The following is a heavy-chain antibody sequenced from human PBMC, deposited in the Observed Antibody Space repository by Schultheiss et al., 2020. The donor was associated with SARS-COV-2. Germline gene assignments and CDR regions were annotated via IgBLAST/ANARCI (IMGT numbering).Heavy chain of an antibody. D-gene: IGHD2-2*01. Sequence: SETLSLTCTVSGGSISSYYWSWIRQPAGKGLEWIGYIYYSGSTNYNPSLKSRVTISVDTSKNQFSLKLSSVTAADTAVYYCARDIVVVPAAMTVGWFDPWGQGTLVTVSS. V-gene: IGHV4-59*08. CDR2: IYYSGST. CDR1: GGSISSYY. CDR3: ARDIVVVPAAMTVGWFDP. J-gene: IGHJ5*02.